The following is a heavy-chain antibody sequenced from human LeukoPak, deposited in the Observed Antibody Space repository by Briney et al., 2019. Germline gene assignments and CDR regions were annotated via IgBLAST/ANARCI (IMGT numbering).Heavy chain of an antibody. CDR3: ARERAEQWLGFDY. Sequence: PGGSLRLSCAASGFSFSSHGMSWVRQAPGKGLEWVSGIIGGAGSTYYADSVKGRFTISGDNSKNTLYLQMNSLRAEDTAVYYCARERAEQWLGFDYWGQGTLVTVSS. V-gene: IGHV3-23*01. D-gene: IGHD6-19*01. J-gene: IGHJ4*02. CDR2: IIGGAGST. CDR1: GFSFSSHG.